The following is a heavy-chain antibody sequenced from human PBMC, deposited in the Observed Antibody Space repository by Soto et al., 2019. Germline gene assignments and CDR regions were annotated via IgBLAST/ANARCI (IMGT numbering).Heavy chain of an antibody. D-gene: IGHD3-16*01. Sequence: PXGSLRLSCSPAGFTFTSYAMTWVRQSPGRGLEWLSTISGRGASTYDTDSVKGRFTISRDNSKNMLYLQLNSLRAEDTAVYYCAKAGRGQSYSYCYACWGQGNMVTVSS. CDR1: GFTFTSYA. V-gene: IGHV3-23*01. J-gene: IGHJ4*02. CDR3: AKAGRGQSYSYCYAC. CDR2: ISGRGAST.